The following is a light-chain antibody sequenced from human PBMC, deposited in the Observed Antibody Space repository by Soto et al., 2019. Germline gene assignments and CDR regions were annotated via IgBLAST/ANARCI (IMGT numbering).Light chain of an antibody. V-gene: IGKV3-20*01. CDR2: GAS. CDR3: QQYYDWPIT. J-gene: IGKJ5*01. Sequence: EIVLTQSPGTLSLSPGERATLACRASQSVSSSYLAWYQQKPGQAPSLLIYGASRRATGIPDRFSGSGSGTDFTLTISSLQSEDFAVYYCQQYYDWPITFGQGTRLEIK. CDR1: QSVSSSY.